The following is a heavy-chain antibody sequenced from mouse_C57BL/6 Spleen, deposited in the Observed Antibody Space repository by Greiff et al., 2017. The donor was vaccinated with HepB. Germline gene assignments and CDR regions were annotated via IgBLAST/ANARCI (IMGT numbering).Heavy chain of an antibody. J-gene: IGHJ4*01. D-gene: IGHD3-2*02. CDR1: GYTFTDYY. CDR3: AREGVDSSGYRAMDY. Sequence: VQLQQSGPELVKPGASVKISCKASGYTFTDYYMNWVKQSHGKSLEWIGDINPNNGGTSYNQKFKGKATLTVDKSSSTAYMELRSLPSEDSAVYYCAREGVDSSGYRAMDYWGQGTSVTVSS. CDR2: INPNNGGT. V-gene: IGHV1-26*01.